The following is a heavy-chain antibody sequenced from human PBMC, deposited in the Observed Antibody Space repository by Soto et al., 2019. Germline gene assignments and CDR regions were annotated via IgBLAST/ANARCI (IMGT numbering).Heavy chain of an antibody. Sequence: GASVKVSFKVSGYTLNEVAMHWVRQAPGKGLEWLGGFDPDEAETIYAQHFQGRVTMTEDTSTDTVYMELSSLRSEDTALYFCTTYHGDYNFDHWGQGTLVTVSS. CDR1: GYTLNEVA. J-gene: IGHJ5*02. CDR2: FDPDEAET. D-gene: IGHD4-17*01. V-gene: IGHV1-24*01. CDR3: TTYHGDYNFDH.